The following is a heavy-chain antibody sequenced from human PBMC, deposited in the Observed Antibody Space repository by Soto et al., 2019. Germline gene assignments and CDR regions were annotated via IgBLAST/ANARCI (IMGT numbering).Heavy chain of an antibody. J-gene: IGHJ6*02. V-gene: IGHV4-30-4*01. CDR2: IYYSGST. CDR3: ARLKMTTVVTHYGMDV. D-gene: IGHD4-17*01. CDR1: GGSIISGDYY. Sequence: SETLSLTCTVSGGSIISGDYYWSWIRQSPGKGLEWIGYIYYSGSTYYNPSLKSRVTISVDTSKNQFSLKLSSVTAADTAVYYCARLKMTTVVTHYGMDVWGQGTTVTVSS.